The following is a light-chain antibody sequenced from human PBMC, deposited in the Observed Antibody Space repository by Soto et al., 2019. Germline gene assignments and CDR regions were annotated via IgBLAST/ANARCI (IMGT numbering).Light chain of an antibody. J-gene: IGKJ4*01. CDR3: LQHNSFPLT. V-gene: IGKV1-17*01. CDR2: RAS. Sequence: DIQVTQSPSSLSASVGDRVTITCWASQGIGNDLGWYQQKPGKAPQRLIYRASSLQSGVPSRFSGSGSGTEFTLTISSLQPEDFATYYCLQHNSFPLTFGGGTKVEIK. CDR1: QGIGND.